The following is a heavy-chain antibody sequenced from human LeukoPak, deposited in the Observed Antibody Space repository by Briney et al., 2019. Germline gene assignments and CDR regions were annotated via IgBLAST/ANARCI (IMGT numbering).Heavy chain of an antibody. V-gene: IGHV1-8*01. CDR1: GYTFTSYD. CDR3: ARVFRGWYELDY. D-gene: IGHD6-19*01. J-gene: IGHJ4*02. Sequence: ASVKVSCKASGYTFTSYDINWVRQATGQGLEWMGWMSPNSGNTGYAQKFQGRVTMTRNTSISTAYMELSSLRSEDTAVYYCARVFRGWYELDYWGQGTLVTVSS. CDR2: MSPNSGNT.